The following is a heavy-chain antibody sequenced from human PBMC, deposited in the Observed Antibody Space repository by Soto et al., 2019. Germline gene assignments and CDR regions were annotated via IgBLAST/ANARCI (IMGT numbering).Heavy chain of an antibody. CDR2: ISFGVTT. V-gene: IGHV4-39*01. CDR3: ATSSVSRLLNHWYFDL. CDR1: GGSISSSDYY. Sequence: QVHLQESGPGLVKPSETLSLTCTVSGGSISSSDYYWGWIRQPPGKGLEWIGSISFGVTTYYNPSIKSLLTISIDTSNNQFSLKLSSVTAADTAVYYCATSSVSRLLNHWYFDLWGRGTLVTVSS. J-gene: IGHJ2*01.